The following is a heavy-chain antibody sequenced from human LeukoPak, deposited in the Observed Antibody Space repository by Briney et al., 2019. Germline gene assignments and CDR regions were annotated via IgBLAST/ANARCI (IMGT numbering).Heavy chain of an antibody. Sequence: GGSERLSCEASGFIFSSCWMSWVRQAPGKGLEWVANIKGDGSDKYYVDSVKGRFTIFRDNAKNSLYLQMNSLGVEDTAVYYCARDEKWGQGTLVTVST. CDR3: ARDEK. CDR2: IKGDGSDK. J-gene: IGHJ4*02. CDR1: GFIFSSCW. V-gene: IGHV3-7*04.